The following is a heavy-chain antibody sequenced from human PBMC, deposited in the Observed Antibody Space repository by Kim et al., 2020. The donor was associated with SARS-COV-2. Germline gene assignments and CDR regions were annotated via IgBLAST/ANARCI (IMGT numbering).Heavy chain of an antibody. Sequence: GGSLRLSCTASGFTFGSYSMNWVRQAPGKGLEWVSSISSSSRDIYYADSVNGRVTISRDKAKNTLYLQMNSLRAENADVDYCARDLQLWCQGTRVTVA. CDR2: ISSSSRDI. CDR1: GFTFGSYS. V-gene: IGHV3-21*01. J-gene: IGHJ3*01. CDR3: ARDLQL.